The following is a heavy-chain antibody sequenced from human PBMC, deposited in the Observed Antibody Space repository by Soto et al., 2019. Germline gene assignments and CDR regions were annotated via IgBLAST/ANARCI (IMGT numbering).Heavy chain of an antibody. J-gene: IGHJ5*02. CDR2: IIPILGIA. D-gene: IGHD5-18*01. Sequence: SVKVSCKASGGTFSSYTISWVRQAPGQGLEWMGRIIPILGIANYAQKFQGRVTITADKSTSTAYMELSSLRPEDTAVYYCARDWIQLGWFDPWGQGTLVTVSS. V-gene: IGHV1-69*04. CDR3: ARDWIQLGWFDP. CDR1: GGTFSSYT.